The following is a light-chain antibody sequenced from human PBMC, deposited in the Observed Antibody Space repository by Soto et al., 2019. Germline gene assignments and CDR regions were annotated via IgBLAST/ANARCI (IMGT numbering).Light chain of an antibody. V-gene: IGKV3-15*01. CDR2: AAS. CDR1: QRVSSH. CDR3: QQYQTWPFP. J-gene: IGKJ2*01. Sequence: EIVMTQSPATLSVSPGEGATLSCRANQRVSSHLAWYQHKPGQAPRLLIHAASTRAPGIPARFSGSGSGTEFTLSISSLQYEDFAVYYCQQYQTWPFPFGKGTKLEIK.